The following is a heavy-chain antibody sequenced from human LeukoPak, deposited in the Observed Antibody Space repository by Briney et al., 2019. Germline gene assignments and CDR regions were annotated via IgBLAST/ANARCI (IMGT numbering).Heavy chain of an antibody. V-gene: IGHV4-31*03. CDR3: ASPTDYYGSGSYYSRWAFDI. Sequence: SETLSLTCTVSGVSISSGGYYWSWIRQHPGKGLEWIGYIYYSGSTYYNPSLKSRVTISVDTSKNQFSLKLSSVTAADTAVYYCASPTDYYGSGSYYSRWAFDIWGQGTMVTVSS. CDR2: IYYSGST. D-gene: IGHD3-10*01. J-gene: IGHJ3*02. CDR1: GVSISSGGYY.